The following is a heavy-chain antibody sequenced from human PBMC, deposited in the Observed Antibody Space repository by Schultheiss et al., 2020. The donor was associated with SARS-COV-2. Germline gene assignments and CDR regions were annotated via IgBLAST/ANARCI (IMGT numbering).Heavy chain of an antibody. Sequence: AGSLRLSCAASGFTFSNYTMRWVRQAPGKGLEWVSAITNTVSGGWTYYADSVKGRFTISRDNSKNTLYLQMNSLRAEDTALYYCASARDRTTLTTAFDYWGQGTLVTVSS. D-gene: IGHD4-11*01. CDR1: GFTFSNYT. V-gene: IGHV3-23*01. CDR2: ITNTVSGGWT. CDR3: ASARDRTTLTTAFDY. J-gene: IGHJ4*02.